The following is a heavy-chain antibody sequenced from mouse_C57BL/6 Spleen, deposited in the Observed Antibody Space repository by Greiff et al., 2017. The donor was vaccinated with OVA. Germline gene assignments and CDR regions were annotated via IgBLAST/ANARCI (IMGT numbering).Heavy chain of an antibody. CDR3: ARSRYGNYEAWFAY. J-gene: IGHJ3*01. CDR2: INPNNGGT. Sequence: VQLKESGPELVKPGASVKIPCKASGYTFTDYNMDWVKQSHGKSLEWIGDINPNNGGTIYNQKFKGKATLTVDKSSSTAYMELRSLTSEDTAVYYCARSRYGNYEAWFAYWGQGTLVTVSA. CDR1: GYTFTDYN. V-gene: IGHV1-18*01. D-gene: IGHD2-1*01.